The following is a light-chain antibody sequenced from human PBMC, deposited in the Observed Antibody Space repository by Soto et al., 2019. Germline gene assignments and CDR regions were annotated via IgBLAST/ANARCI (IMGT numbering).Light chain of an antibody. Sequence: EIVLTQSPGTLSLCPGERATLSCRASQSVSSSYLAWYQQKPGQAPRLLIYGASSRATGIPDRFSGSGSGTDFTLTISRLEPEDFAVYYCQQYGSSPATFGGGTKVDIK. V-gene: IGKV3-20*01. CDR3: QQYGSSPAT. CDR2: GAS. CDR1: QSVSSSY. J-gene: IGKJ4*01.